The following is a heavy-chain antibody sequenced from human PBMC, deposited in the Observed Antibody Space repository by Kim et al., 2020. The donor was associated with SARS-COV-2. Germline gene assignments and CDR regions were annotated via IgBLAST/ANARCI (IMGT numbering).Heavy chain of an antibody. CDR1: GGSFSGYY. V-gene: IGHV4-34*01. CDR2: INHSGST. CDR3: ARVYSYYYGSGSYYRQPPA. D-gene: IGHD3-10*01. Sequence: SETLSLTCAVYGGSFSGYYWSWIRQPPGKGLEWIGEINHSGSTNYNPSLKSRVTISVDTSKNQFSLKLSSVTAADTAVYYCARVYSYYYGSGSYYRQPPAWGQGTLVTVSS. J-gene: IGHJ4*02.